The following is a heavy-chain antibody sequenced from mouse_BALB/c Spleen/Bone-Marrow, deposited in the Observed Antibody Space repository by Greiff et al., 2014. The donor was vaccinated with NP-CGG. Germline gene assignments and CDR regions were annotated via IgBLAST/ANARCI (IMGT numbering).Heavy chain of an antibody. CDR3: TRYGSSAY. CDR2: IDPETGGT. Sequence: QVQLQQSGAELVRPGASVTLSCKTSGYTFTDYEMHWVKQTPVHGLVWIGVIDPETGGTAYNQKFKGKATLTADKSSSTAYMEPRSLTSEDSAVYYCTRYGSSAYWGQGTLVTVSA. CDR1: GYTFTDYE. J-gene: IGHJ3*01. D-gene: IGHD1-1*01. V-gene: IGHV1-15*01.